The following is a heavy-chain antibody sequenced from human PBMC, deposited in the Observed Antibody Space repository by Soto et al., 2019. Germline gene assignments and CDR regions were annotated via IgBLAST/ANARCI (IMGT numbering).Heavy chain of an antibody. CDR1: GGTFSSHA. Sequence: ASVKVSCKASGGTFSSHAISWVRQAPGQGLECMVGIIPIFGTANYAQKFQGRVTITADKSTSTAYMELSSLRSEDTAVYYCARVSDTYYYGSGSYYPTSYGMDVWGQGTTVTVYS. D-gene: IGHD3-10*01. CDR3: ARVSDTYYYGSGSYYPTSYGMDV. V-gene: IGHV1-69*06. J-gene: IGHJ6*02. CDR2: IIPIFGTA.